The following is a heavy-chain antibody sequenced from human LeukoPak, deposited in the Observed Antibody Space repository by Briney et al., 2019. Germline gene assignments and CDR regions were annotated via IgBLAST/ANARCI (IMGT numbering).Heavy chain of an antibody. CDR3: ARYLGIGSQRYYFDY. J-gene: IGHJ4*02. Sequence: SQTLSLTCAISGDSVSSSSAAWSWIRQSPSRGLEWLGGTYYRSKWYDDYAVSVKSRITINPDTSKNQFSLQLTSVTPEDTAVYYCARYLGIGSQRYYFDYWGQGTLVAVS. CDR1: GDSVSSSSAA. D-gene: IGHD6-19*01. V-gene: IGHV6-1*01. CDR2: TYYRSKWYD.